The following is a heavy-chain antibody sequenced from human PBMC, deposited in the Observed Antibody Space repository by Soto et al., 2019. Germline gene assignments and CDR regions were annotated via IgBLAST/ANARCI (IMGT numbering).Heavy chain of an antibody. CDR2: ISYDGRND. V-gene: IGHV3-30*04. Sequence: RLSCGASGFTFTSDPLRWVSQPPGKGLEWVAVISYDGRNDYYGDSVRGRFTISRDNSKNMVYLQMNSLTPEDTAAYYCARDPYFDYSGPGALVTVFS. J-gene: IGHJ4*02. CDR1: GFTFTSDP. CDR3: ARDPYFDY.